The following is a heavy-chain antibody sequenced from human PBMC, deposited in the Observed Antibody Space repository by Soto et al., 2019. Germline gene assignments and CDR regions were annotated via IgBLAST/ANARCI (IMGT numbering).Heavy chain of an antibody. CDR2: IYYSGST. Sequence: SETLSLTCTVSGGSISSSSYYWGWIRQPPGKGLEWIGSIYYSGSTYYNPSLKSRVTISVDTSKNQFSLKLSSVTAADTAVYYCARRGAYDFWSGYWVYGMDVWGQGTTVTVSS. J-gene: IGHJ6*02. V-gene: IGHV4-39*01. CDR3: ARRGAYDFWSGYWVYGMDV. CDR1: GGSISSSSYY. D-gene: IGHD3-3*01.